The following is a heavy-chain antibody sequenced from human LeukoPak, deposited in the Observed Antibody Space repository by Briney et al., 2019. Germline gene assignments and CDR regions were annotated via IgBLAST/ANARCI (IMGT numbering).Heavy chain of an antibody. J-gene: IGHJ4*02. D-gene: IGHD6-6*01. Sequence: SETLSLTCTVSGGSINNYYWSWVRQPPGKGLEWIGYVFYTGYTHYNPSLKSRVTISVDTSKNQFSLKLRSVTAADTAVYYCARAMSIAARLQTIFDYWGQGTLVTVSS. V-gene: IGHV4-59*01. CDR1: GGSINNYY. CDR2: VFYTGYT. CDR3: ARAMSIAARLQTIFDY.